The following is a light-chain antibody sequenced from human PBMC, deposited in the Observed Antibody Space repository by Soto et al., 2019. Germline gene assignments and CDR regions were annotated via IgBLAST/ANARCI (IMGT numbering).Light chain of an antibody. CDR1: QSISSY. Sequence: DIQMTQPPSSLSASVGDRVTITCRASQSISSYLNWYQQKPGKAPKLLIYAASSLQSGVPSRFSGSGSGTDFTLTISSLQPEDFATYFCQHSYSTPFTFGPGTKVHIK. V-gene: IGKV1-39*01. CDR2: AAS. CDR3: QHSYSTPFT. J-gene: IGKJ3*01.